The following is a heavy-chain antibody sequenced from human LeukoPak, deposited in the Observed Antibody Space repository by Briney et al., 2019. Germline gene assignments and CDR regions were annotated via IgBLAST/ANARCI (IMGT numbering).Heavy chain of an antibody. CDR1: GGSFINHS. D-gene: IGHD2-2*01. V-gene: IGHV4-59*11. CDR3: ATLTGRDTSRRARDAFDI. Sequence: PSETLSLTCNVSGGSFINHSWNWIRQSPGKGLEWIGYIFFRGTTYYNPSFQSRVTISVDTSKSHFSLKLRSVTAADTAVYYCATLTGRDTSRRARDAFDIWGQGTMVTVSS. CDR2: IFFRGTT. J-gene: IGHJ3*02.